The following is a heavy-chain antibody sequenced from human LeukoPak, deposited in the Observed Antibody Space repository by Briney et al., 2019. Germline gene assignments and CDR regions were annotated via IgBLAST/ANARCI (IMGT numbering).Heavy chain of an antibody. CDR1: GFTFSSYA. Sequence: GGSLRLSCAAPGFTFSSYAMSWVRQAPGKGLEWVSAISGSGGSTYYADSVKGRFTISRDNSKNTLYLQMNSLRAEDTAVYYCAKDQQYQLLYGNLDYWGQGTLVTVSS. D-gene: IGHD2-2*02. CDR3: AKDQQYQLLYGNLDY. J-gene: IGHJ4*02. CDR2: ISGSGGST. V-gene: IGHV3-23*01.